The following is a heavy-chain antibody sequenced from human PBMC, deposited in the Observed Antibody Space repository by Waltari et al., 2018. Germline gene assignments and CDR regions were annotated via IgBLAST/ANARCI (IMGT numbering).Heavy chain of an antibody. J-gene: IGHJ4*02. CDR3: AKDQGIAAAGSYYFDY. V-gene: IGHV3-30*18. D-gene: IGHD6-13*01. CDR2: ISYDGSNK. Sequence: QVQLVESGGGVVQPGRSLRLSCAASGFPFSSYGMPWVRRAPGKGLEWVAVISYDGSNKYYADSVKGRFTISRDNSKNTLYLQMNSLRAEDTAVYYCAKDQGIAAAGSYYFDYWGQGTLVTVSS. CDR1: GFPFSSYG.